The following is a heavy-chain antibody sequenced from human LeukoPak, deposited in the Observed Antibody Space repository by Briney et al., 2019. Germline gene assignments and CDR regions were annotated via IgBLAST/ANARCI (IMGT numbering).Heavy chain of an antibody. Sequence: SGGSLRLSCAASGFTFSSYAMSWLREAPGKGLEWVSAISGSGGSTYYADSEKGRFTISRDNSKNTLYLQMNSLRAEDTAVYYCAKDKGYSSGWYDYYGMDVWGQGTTVTVSS. J-gene: IGHJ6*02. CDR2: ISGSGGST. D-gene: IGHD6-19*01. CDR1: GFTFSSYA. V-gene: IGHV3-23*01. CDR3: AKDKGYSSGWYDYYGMDV.